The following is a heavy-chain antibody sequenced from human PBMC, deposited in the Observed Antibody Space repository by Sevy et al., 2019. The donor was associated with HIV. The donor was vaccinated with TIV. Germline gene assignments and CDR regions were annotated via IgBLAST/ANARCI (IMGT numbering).Heavy chain of an antibody. CDR1: GFTFSEAW. V-gene: IGHV3-15*01. CDR3: AAGTGTSDFDY. CDR2: IKSKTDAATR. Sequence: GGSLRLSCAASGFTFSEAWMSWVRQAPGKGLEWVGRIKSKTDAATRDFAAPVRGRFSISRDDSANTVYLVMNNLKPEDKGVYYCAAGTGTSDFDYWGQGTLVTVSS. J-gene: IGHJ4*02. D-gene: IGHD1-7*01.